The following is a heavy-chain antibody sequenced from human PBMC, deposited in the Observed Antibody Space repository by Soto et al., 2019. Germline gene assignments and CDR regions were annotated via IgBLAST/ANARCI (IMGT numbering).Heavy chain of an antibody. V-gene: IGHV3-74*01. CDR2: INSDGSST. D-gene: IGHD6-6*01. Sequence: GGSLRLSCAASGFTFSSYWMHWVRQAPGKGLVWVSRINSDGSSTSYADSVKGRFTISRDNDKNTLYLQMNSLRAEDTAVYYCARGSIAARDGTLDYWGQGTLVTVSS. J-gene: IGHJ4*02. CDR1: GFTFSSYW. CDR3: ARGSIAARDGTLDY.